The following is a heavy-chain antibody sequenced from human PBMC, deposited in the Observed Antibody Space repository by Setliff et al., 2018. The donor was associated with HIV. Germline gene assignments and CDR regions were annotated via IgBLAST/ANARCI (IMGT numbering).Heavy chain of an antibody. J-gene: IGHJ6*03. V-gene: IGHV1-46*01. Sequence: ASVKVSCKTSGYTFTLFYIHWVRQAPGQGLEWMGMINPSDGVTTLAQKFQDRVTLTRDTSTSTVHMDLSSLRSDDTAVYYCARVGEMATIGYSYYYMDVWGKGTTVTVSS. CDR2: INPSDGVT. CDR1: GYTFTLFY. D-gene: IGHD5-12*01. CDR3: ARVGEMATIGYSYYYMDV.